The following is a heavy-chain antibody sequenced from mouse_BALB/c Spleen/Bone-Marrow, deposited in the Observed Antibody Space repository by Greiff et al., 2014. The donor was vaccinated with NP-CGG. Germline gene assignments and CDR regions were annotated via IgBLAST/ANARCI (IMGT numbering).Heavy chain of an antibody. Sequence: EVQLVESGGGLVQPGGSRKLSCAASGFTFSSFGMHWVRQAPVKGLEWVAYISSGSSPIFYADTVKGRFTISRDNPKNTLFLQMTSLRSEDTAMYYCTRGGNWEDFDYWGQGTTLTVSS. CDR1: GFTFSSFG. CDR3: TRGGNWEDFDY. V-gene: IGHV5-17*02. D-gene: IGHD4-1*01. J-gene: IGHJ2*01. CDR2: ISSGSSPI.